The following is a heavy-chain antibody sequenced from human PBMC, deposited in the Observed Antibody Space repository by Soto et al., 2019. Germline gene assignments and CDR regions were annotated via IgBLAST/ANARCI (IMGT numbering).Heavy chain of an antibody. CDR3: ARESQWLRLRNWFDP. J-gene: IGHJ5*02. Sequence: EVQLVESGGGLVQPGGSLRLSCVASGFTFNTYWMTWVRQAPGKGLEWVANINLDESEKYYVDSVKGRFNISRDNAKNSVYRKMNSLRAEDTAVYYCARESQWLRLRNWFDPWGKGTLVTVFS. CDR2: INLDESEK. V-gene: IGHV3-7*04. CDR1: GFTFNTYW. D-gene: IGHD5-12*01.